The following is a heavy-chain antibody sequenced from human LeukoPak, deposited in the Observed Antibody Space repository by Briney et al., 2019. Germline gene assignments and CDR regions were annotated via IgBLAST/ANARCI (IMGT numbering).Heavy chain of an antibody. CDR3: AREVTSYYDSSSYIDY. V-gene: IGHV4-31*03. CDR1: GDSISSGAFY. Sequence: SQTLSLTCTVSGDSISSGAFYWSCIRQHPGKGLECIGYIYYSGSPNYNPSLKSRVTISVDTSKNQFSLKLSSVTAADTAVYYCAREVTSYYDSSSYIDYWGQGTLVTVSS. CDR2: IYYSGSP. J-gene: IGHJ4*02. D-gene: IGHD3-22*01.